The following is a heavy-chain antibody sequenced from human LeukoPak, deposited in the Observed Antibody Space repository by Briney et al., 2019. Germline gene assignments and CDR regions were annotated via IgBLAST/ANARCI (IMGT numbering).Heavy chain of an antibody. J-gene: IGHJ4*02. D-gene: IGHD3-22*01. CDR3: ARTLYYYDSSGSPPGY. CDR2: SDPKNGEK. V-gene: IGHV1-24*01. CDR1: GYTLSKIS. Sequence: ASVKVSCKVSGYTLSKISMDWLRQGPGKGLEWMGSSDPKNGEKTYAQKFQGRVNMTEDTSTDTAYMEVSGLRAEDTAVYYCARTLYYYDSSGSPPGYWGQGTLVTVSS.